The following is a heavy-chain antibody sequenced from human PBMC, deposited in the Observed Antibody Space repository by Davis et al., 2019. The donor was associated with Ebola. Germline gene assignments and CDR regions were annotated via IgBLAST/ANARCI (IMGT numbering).Heavy chain of an antibody. V-gene: IGHV3-21*01. D-gene: IGHD6-6*01. CDR3: ARLPAARNLGPQD. CDR2: ISSSSSYI. Sequence: GESLKISCAASGFTFSSYSMNWVRQAPGKGLEWVSSISSSSSYIYYADSVKGRFTISRDNAKNSLYLQMNSLRAEDKAVYYCARLPAARNLGPQDWGQGTLVTVSS. J-gene: IGHJ4*02. CDR1: GFTFSSYS.